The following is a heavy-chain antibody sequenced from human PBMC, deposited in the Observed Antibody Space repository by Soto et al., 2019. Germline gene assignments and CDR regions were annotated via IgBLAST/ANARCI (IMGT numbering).Heavy chain of an antibody. V-gene: IGHV3-23*01. CDR2: IIGSGGST. CDR3: AKGPPLGYCSGGSCSRLFDY. CDR1: GFTFSSYA. J-gene: IGHJ4*02. Sequence: EVQLLESGGGLVQPGGSLRLSCAASGFTFSSYAMSWVRQAPGKGLEWVSAIIGSGGSTYYADSVKGRFTISRDNSKNTLYLQMNSLRAEDTAVYYCAKGPPLGYCSGGSCSRLFDYWGQGTLVTVSS. D-gene: IGHD2-15*01.